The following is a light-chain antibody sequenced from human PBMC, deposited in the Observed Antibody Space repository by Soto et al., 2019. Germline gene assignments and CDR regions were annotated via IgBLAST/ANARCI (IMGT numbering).Light chain of an antibody. V-gene: IGLV2-14*03. J-gene: IGLJ1*01. CDR3: RSFIASTSYV. CDR2: DVS. CDR1: SSDVGNYNY. Sequence: QSVLTQPASVSGSPGQSITISCTGTSSDVGNYNYVSWYQQYPGKAPKLLISDVSYRPSGVSNRFSGSQSGNTASLTISRLQAEDEADYYCRSFIASTSYVFGTGTKVNVL.